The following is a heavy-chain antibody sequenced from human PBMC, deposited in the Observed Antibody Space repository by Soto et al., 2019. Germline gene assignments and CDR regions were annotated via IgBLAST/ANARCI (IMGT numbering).Heavy chain of an antibody. CDR3: AKDISLGFGEGPLYYYYGMDG. D-gene: IGHD3-10*01. CDR2: LSGSGGST. Sequence: EVQLLESGGGLVQPGGSLRLSCAASGFTFSSYAMSWVRQAPGKGLEWVSALSGSGGSTYYADSVKGRFTISRDNSKNTLYRQMNSLRAEDTAVYYCAKDISLGFGEGPLYYYYGMDGWGQGTTVTVSS. J-gene: IGHJ6*02. V-gene: IGHV3-23*01. CDR1: GFTFSSYA.